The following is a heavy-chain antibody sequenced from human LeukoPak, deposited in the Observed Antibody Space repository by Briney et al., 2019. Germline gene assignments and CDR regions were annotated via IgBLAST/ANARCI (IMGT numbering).Heavy chain of an antibody. CDR3: ARLGPRWFLQNWFDP. J-gene: IGHJ5*02. CDR2: INHSGST. D-gene: IGHD4-23*01. CDR1: GGSFSGYC. Sequence: SETLSLTCAVYGGSFSGYCWSWIRQPPGKGLEWIGEINHSGSTNYNPSLKSRVTISVDTSKNQFSLKLSSVTAADTAVYYCARLGPRWFLQNWFDPWGQGTLVTVSS. V-gene: IGHV4-34*01.